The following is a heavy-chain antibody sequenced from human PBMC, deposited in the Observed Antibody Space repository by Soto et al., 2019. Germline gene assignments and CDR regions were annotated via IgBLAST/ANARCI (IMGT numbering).Heavy chain of an antibody. CDR2: MNPNNGYT. Sequence: GASVKVSCEACGYSFTGYDINWFRQATGQGLWWMGWMNPNNGYTGYAQNFQGRVTMTTDTSTSTAYMELRSLRSDDTAVYYCARDKNDFWSGYYTGSPRLDYWGQGTLVTVSS. D-gene: IGHD3-3*01. J-gene: IGHJ4*02. CDR3: ARDKNDFWSGYYTGSPRLDY. V-gene: IGHV1-8*01. CDR1: GYSFTGYD.